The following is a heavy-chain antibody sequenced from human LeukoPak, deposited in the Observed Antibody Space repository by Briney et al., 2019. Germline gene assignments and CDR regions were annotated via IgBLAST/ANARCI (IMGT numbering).Heavy chain of an antibody. CDR1: GFTFSSYA. D-gene: IGHD3-10*01. CDR2: ISGSGGST. Sequence: PGGSLRLSCAASGFTFSSYAMSWVRQAPGKGLEWVSAISGSGGSTYYADSVKGRFTISRDNSKNTLYLQMNSLRAEDTAVYYCAKGGRGGWRGTSGTLFDYWGQGTLVTVSS. V-gene: IGHV3-23*01. CDR3: AKGGRGGWRGTSGTLFDY. J-gene: IGHJ4*02.